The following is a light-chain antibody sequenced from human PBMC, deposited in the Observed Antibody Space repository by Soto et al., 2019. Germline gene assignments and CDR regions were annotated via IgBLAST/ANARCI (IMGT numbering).Light chain of an antibody. CDR2: EVS. J-gene: IGLJ2*01. Sequence: QSVLTQPASVSGSPGQSITISCTGTSSDVGGYNYVSWYQQYPGKAPKLMIYEVSNRPSGVSNRFSGSKSDNTASLTISGLQAEDEADYYCSSYTSSNTPVVFGGGTKLTVL. CDR3: SSYTSSNTPVV. CDR1: SSDVGGYNY. V-gene: IGLV2-14*01.